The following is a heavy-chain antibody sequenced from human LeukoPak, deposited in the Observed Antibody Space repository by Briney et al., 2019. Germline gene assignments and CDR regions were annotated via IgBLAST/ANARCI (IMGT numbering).Heavy chain of an antibody. CDR1: GGTFSSYA. D-gene: IGHD3-22*01. CDR2: IIPIFGTA. J-gene: IGHJ3*02. Sequence: GSSVKVSCKASGGTFSSYAISWVRQAPGQGLEWVGRIIPIFGTANYAQKFQGRVTITADESTSTAYMELSSLRSEDTAVYYCAGTTYYYDSSGPSRGAFDIWGQGTMVTVSS. V-gene: IGHV1-69*15. CDR3: AGTTYYYDSSGPSRGAFDI.